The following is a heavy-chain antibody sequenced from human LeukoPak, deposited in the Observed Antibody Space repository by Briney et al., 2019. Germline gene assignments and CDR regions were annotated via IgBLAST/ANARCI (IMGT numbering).Heavy chain of an antibody. CDR1: GNSFTNYW. CDR2: IYPGDSDT. CDR3: ARHSEMYDSRKAFDT. D-gene: IGHD3-22*01. Sequence: GESLKISCKGSGNSFTNYWIAWVRQLPGKGLEWMGIIYPGDSDTRYSPSFQGQVTISADRSISTAYLQWSTLKASDTAMYYCARHSEMYDSRKAFDTWGQGTMVTVSS. V-gene: IGHV5-51*01. J-gene: IGHJ3*02.